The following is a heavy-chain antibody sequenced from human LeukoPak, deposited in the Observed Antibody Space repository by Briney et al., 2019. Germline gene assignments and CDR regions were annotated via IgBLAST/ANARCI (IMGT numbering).Heavy chain of an antibody. J-gene: IGHJ4*02. D-gene: IGHD2-2*01. V-gene: IGHV3-23*01. CDR1: GFTFSSYA. Sequence: GGSLRLSCAASGFTFSSYAMSWVRQAPGKGLEWVSAISGSGGSTYYADSVKGRFTISRDNSKNTLYLQMNSLRAEDTAVYYCAKARLGYCSSTSCYVFDYWGQGTLVTVSS. CDR3: AKARLGYCSSTSCYVFDY. CDR2: ISGSGGST.